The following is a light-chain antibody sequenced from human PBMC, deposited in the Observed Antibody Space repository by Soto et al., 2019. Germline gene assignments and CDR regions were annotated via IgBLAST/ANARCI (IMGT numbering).Light chain of an antibody. V-gene: IGKV3-11*01. J-gene: IGKJ4*01. CDR2: DAF. CDR3: QKRINWPLT. CDR1: QSVTSY. Sequence: EIVLTQSPDTMSLSPGERATLSCRASQSVTSYLAWYQQKPGQAPRLLIYDAFSRASGIPARFSGSGSGTDFTLTISSLEPEDFAVYYCQKRINWPLTFGGGTKAEI.